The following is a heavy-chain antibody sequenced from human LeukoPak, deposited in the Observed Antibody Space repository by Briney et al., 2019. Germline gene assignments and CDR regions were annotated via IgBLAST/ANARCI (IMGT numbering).Heavy chain of an antibody. CDR1: GFTFSSYA. D-gene: IGHD4-17*01. Sequence: GGSLRLSCAASGFTFSSYAMHWVRQAPGKGLEWVAVISYDGSNKYYADSVKGRFTISRDNSKNTLYLQMNSLRAEDTAVYYCAKAYGDLGEIDYWGQGTLVTVSS. CDR2: ISYDGSNK. J-gene: IGHJ4*02. CDR3: AKAYGDLGEIDY. V-gene: IGHV3-30-3*01.